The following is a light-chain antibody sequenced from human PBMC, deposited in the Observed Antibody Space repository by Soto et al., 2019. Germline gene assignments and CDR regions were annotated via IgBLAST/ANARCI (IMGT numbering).Light chain of an antibody. V-gene: IGLV2-14*03. Sequence: LTQPASVSGSPGQSITISCTGARTDVDGHDYVSWYQQHPGQAPKLMIFDVHNRPSGVSSRFSGSKSGDTASLTISGLQAEDDGDYYCSSYTASAPFYVFGTGTKVTVL. CDR1: RTDVDGHDY. CDR2: DVH. J-gene: IGLJ1*01. CDR3: SSYTASAPFYV.